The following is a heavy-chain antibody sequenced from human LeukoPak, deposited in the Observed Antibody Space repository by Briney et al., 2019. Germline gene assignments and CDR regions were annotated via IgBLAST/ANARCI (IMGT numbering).Heavy chain of an antibody. Sequence: ASVKVSCKASGYSFTSYYMHWVRQAPGQGLEWMGWINPNTGDTHYAQNFQGRVTLTRDTSITTVYMELRRLTSDDTAIFYCAVAPGDYWGQGTLVTVSS. CDR3: AVAPGDY. J-gene: IGHJ4*02. V-gene: IGHV1-2*02. CDR1: GYSFTSYY. CDR2: INPNTGDT. D-gene: IGHD2-21*01.